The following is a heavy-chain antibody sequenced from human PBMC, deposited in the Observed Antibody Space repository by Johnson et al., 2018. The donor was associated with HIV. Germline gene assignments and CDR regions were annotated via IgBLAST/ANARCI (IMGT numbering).Heavy chain of an antibody. CDR2: IWYDGSNK. CDR3: ARVHPISSGWYIGAFDI. J-gene: IGHJ3*02. D-gene: IGHD6-19*01. V-gene: IGHV3-33*01. Sequence: QVQLVESGGGVVQPGRSLRLSCAASGFTFNSYGMHWVRQAPGKGLEWVAVIWYDGSNKYYADSVKGRFTISRDNSKNTLYLQMNSLRAEDTAIYYCARVHPISSGWYIGAFDIWGQGTIVTVSS. CDR1: GFTFNSYG.